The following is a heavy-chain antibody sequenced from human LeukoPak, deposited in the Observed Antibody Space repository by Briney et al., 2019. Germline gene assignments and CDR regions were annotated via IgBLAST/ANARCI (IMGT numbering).Heavy chain of an antibody. Sequence: GGSLRLSWAASGFTFSSYSMNWVRQAPGKGLEWVSYISSSGSTIYYADSVKGRFTISRDNAKNSLYLQMNSLRAEDTAVYYCAELGITMIGGVWGKGTTVTISS. CDR1: GFTFSSYS. V-gene: IGHV3-48*04. D-gene: IGHD3-10*02. CDR2: ISSSGSTI. CDR3: AELGITMIGGV. J-gene: IGHJ6*04.